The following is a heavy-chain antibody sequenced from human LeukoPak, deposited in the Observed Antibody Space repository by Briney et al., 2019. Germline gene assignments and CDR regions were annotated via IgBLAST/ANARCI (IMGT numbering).Heavy chain of an antibody. V-gene: IGHV3-33*05. D-gene: IGHD2-15*01. J-gene: IGHJ3*01. Sequence: GRSLRLSCAASGFTFSSNGMHWVRQAPGKGLEWVAGIKYDGSNKYYADSVKGRFTISRDNAENTLYLQMNSLRPEDTALYYCARSQSGVFDVWGQGTMVIVSS. CDR2: IKYDGSNK. CDR3: ARSQSGVFDV. CDR1: GFTFSSNG.